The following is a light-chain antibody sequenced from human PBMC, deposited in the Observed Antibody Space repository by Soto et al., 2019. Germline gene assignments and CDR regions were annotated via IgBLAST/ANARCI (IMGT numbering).Light chain of an antibody. J-gene: IGKJ4*01. CDR3: QQYESYPMT. CDR2: KAS. CDR1: QSISSW. Sequence: ESLMTQYTAALFATIGDRVTITCRAGQSISSWLAWYQQKPGKASKLLISKASTLQSGVPPRFSGSGSGTEFALTISSLQPDDFATYYCQQYESYPMTFGGGTKV. V-gene: IGKV1-5*03.